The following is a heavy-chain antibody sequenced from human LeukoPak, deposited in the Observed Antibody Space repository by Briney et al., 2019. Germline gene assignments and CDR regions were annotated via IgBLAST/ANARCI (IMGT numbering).Heavy chain of an antibody. CDR1: GFTFSSYA. Sequence: PGGSLRLSCAASGFTFSSYAMNWVRQAPGKGLEWVGRIKSKTDGGTTDYAAPAKGRFTISRDDSKNTLYLQMNSLKTEDTAVYYCTTVDGSSGHFDYWGQGTLVTVSS. CDR3: TTVDGSSGHFDY. J-gene: IGHJ4*02. V-gene: IGHV3-15*07. CDR2: IKSKTDGGTT. D-gene: IGHD3-22*01.